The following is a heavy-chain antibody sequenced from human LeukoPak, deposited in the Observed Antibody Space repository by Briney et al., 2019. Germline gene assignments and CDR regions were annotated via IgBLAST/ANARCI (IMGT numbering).Heavy chain of an antibody. V-gene: IGHV3-23*01. CDR1: GFTFSTYA. CDR2: ISTSGDRT. CDR3: ARSAVGTSCCTAVDY. D-gene: IGHD1-26*01. J-gene: IGHJ4*02. Sequence: PGGSLRLSCAASGFTFSTYAMTWVRQAPGKGLEWVSGISTSGDRTYYADFVKGRFTISRDNSKNTLYLQMNSLRAEDTAEYYCARSAVGTSCCTAVDYWGQGTLVTVSS.